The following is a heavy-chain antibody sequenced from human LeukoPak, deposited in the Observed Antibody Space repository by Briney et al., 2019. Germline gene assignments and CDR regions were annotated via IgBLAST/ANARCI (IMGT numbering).Heavy chain of an antibody. CDR3: ARASSGSVNDAFDI. V-gene: IGHV3-21*01. CDR2: ISSSSSYI. J-gene: IGHJ3*02. Sequence: GGSLRLSCAASGFTFSSYSMNWVRQAPGKGLEWVSSISSSSSYIYYADSVKGRFTISRDNAKNSLYLQMNSLRAEDTAVYYCARASSGSVNDAFDIWGQGTMVTVSS. CDR1: GFTFSSYS. D-gene: IGHD6-19*01.